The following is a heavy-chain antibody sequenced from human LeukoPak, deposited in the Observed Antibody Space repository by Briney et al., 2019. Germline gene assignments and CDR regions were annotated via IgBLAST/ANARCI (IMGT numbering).Heavy chain of an antibody. CDR2: IYTSGST. V-gene: IGHV4-61*02. J-gene: IGHJ4*02. CDR1: GGSISGGSYY. CDR3: ARERVAATTGFDY. Sequence: PSQTLSLTRTVSGGSISGGSYYGGWIRQPAGEGLEWIGRIYTSGSTNYNPSLKSRVTISVDTSKNQFSLKLSPVTAADTAVYYCARERVAATTGFDYWGQGTLVTVSS. D-gene: IGHD2-15*01.